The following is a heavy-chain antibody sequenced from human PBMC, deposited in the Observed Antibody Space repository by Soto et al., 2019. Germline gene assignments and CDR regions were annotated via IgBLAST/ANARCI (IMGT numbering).Heavy chain of an antibody. CDR1: GFTFKNYA. D-gene: IGHD3-16*01. J-gene: IGHJ4*02. V-gene: IGHV3-23*01. CDR2: ITGSGDDT. Sequence: HPGGSLRLSCAASGFTFKNYAMGWVRQAPGKGLEWVSAITGSGDDTYYLDSVKGRFTISRDNSKNTLYLQMNSLRAEDTAIYYCAKLGSISWSTHYYFDYWGQGTLVNVSS. CDR3: AKLGSISWSTHYYFDY.